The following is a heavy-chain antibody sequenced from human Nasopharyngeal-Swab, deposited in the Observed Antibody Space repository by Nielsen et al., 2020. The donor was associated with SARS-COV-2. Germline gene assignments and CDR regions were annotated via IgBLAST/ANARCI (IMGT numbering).Heavy chain of an antibody. V-gene: IGHV3-30*18. CDR2: ISYDGSNK. CDR3: AKGSYYYDSYGAFDI. Sequence: GGSLRLSCAASGFTFSSYGMHWVRQAPGKGLEWVAVISYDGSNKYYADSVKGRFTISRDNSKNMLYLQMNSLRAEDTAVYYCAKGSYYYDSYGAFDIWGQGTMVTVSS. J-gene: IGHJ3*02. CDR1: GFTFSSYG. D-gene: IGHD3-22*01.